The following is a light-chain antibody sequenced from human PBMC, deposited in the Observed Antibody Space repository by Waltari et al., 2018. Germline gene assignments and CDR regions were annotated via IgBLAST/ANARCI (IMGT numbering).Light chain of an antibody. CDR2: SKK. CDR1: SSNIGRTI. CDR3: AAWDDSLDGPV. V-gene: IGLV1-44*01. J-gene: IGLJ2*01. Sequence: QSVLTQPPSASGTPGQRVTISCSGSSSNIGRTIVNWYQQLPGTAPKLLLYSKKQRSSGVAGRCCVTKSGTSASLAISGLQSEDDADYYCAAWDDSLDGPVFGGGTKLTVL.